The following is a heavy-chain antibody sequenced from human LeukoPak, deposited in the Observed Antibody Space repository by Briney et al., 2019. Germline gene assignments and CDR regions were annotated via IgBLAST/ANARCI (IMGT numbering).Heavy chain of an antibody. CDR1: GLTFSDYY. CDR2: ISSSGSTI. V-gene: IGHV3-11*01. Sequence: GGSLRLSCAASGLTFSDYYISWIRQAPGKGLEWVSYISSSGSTINYADSVKGRFTISRDNAKNSLYLQMNSLRAEDTAVYYCARVPSGSLYYFDYWGQRTLVTVSS. D-gene: IGHD1-26*01. J-gene: IGHJ4*02. CDR3: ARVPSGSLYYFDY.